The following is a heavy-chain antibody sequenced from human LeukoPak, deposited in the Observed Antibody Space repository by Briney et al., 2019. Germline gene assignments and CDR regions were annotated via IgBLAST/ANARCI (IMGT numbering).Heavy chain of an antibody. Sequence: GGSLRLSCAASGFTFSSYYMNWVRPTPGKGLEWVSSISAGSSDMYYADSVKGRFTISRDNAKNSLYLQMSSLGAEDTAVYYCARFPDIWGQGTMVTVSS. CDR1: GFTFSSYY. V-gene: IGHV3-21*01. CDR3: ARFPDI. CDR2: ISAGSSDM. J-gene: IGHJ3*02.